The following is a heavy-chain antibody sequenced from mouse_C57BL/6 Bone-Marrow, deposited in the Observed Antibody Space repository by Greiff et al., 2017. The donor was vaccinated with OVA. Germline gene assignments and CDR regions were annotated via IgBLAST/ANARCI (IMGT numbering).Heavy chain of an antibody. Sequence: QVQLKQSGAELARPGASVKLSCKASGYTFTSYGISWVKQRTGLGLEWIGEIYPRSGNTYYNEKFKGKATLTADKSSSTAYMEYRSLTSEDSAVYFGAICDTTVVDYFAYWGQGTPLTVSS. J-gene: IGHJ2*01. CDR2: IYPRSGNT. CDR3: AICDTTVVDYFAY. V-gene: IGHV1-81*01. CDR1: GYTFTSYG. D-gene: IGHD1-1*01.